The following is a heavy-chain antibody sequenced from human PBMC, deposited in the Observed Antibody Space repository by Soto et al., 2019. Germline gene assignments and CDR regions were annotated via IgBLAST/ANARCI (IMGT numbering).Heavy chain of an antibody. J-gene: IGHJ4*01. CDR3: ARDYDFWSGYYSGY. CDR2: ISAYNGNT. V-gene: IGHV1-18*04. CDR1: GYTFTSYG. D-gene: IGHD3-3*01. Sequence: ASVKVSCKASGYTFTSYGISWVRQAPGQGLEWMGWISAYNGNTNYAQKLQGRVTMTTDTSTSTAYMELRSLRSDDTAVYYCARDYDFWSGYYSGYWGDRTLVTVSS.